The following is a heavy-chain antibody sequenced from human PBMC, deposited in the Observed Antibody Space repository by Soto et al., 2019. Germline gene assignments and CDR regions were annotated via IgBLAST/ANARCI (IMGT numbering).Heavy chain of an antibody. CDR2: INPSGGST. V-gene: IGHV1-46*01. D-gene: IGHD1-1*01. Sequence: ASVKVSCKASGYTFTSYYMHWVRQAPGQGLEWMGIINPSGGSTSYAQKFQSRVTMTRDTSTSTVYMELSSLRSEDTAVYYCARGTGVYYYYYGMDVWGQATTVTVSS. CDR3: ARGTGVYYYYYGMDV. CDR1: GYTFTSYY. J-gene: IGHJ6*02.